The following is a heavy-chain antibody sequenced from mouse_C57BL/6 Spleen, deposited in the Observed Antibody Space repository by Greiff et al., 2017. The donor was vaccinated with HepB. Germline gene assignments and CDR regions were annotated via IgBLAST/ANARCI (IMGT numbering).Heavy chain of an antibody. V-gene: IGHV1-22*01. Sequence: SGPELVKPGASVKMSCKASGYTFTDYNMHWVKQSHGKSLEWIGYINPNNGGTSYNQKFKGKATLTVNKSSSTAYMELRSLTSEDSAVYYCGREGVITTGSGFAYWGQGTLVTVSA. D-gene: IGHD1-1*01. J-gene: IGHJ3*01. CDR3: GREGVITTGSGFAY. CDR1: GYTFTDYN. CDR2: INPNNGGT.